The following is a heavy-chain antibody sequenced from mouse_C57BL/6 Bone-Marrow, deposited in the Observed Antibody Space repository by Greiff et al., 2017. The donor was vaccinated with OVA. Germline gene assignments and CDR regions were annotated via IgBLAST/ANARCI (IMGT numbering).Heavy chain of an antibody. Sequence: VQLQQSGPVLVKPGASVKMSCKASGYTFTDYYMNWVKQSHGKSLEWIGVINPYNGGTSYNQKFKGKATLTVDKSSSTAYMELNSLTSEDSAVYYCARRNRAWFAYWGQGTLVTVSA. CDR2: INPYNGGT. CDR3: ARRNRAWFAY. V-gene: IGHV1-19*01. J-gene: IGHJ3*01. CDR1: GYTFTDYY. D-gene: IGHD5-2*01.